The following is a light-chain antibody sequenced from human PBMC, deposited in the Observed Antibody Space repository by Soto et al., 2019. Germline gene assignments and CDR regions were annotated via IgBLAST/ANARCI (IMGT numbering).Light chain of an antibody. Sequence: DIQMTQSPSSLSASVGDRVTITCRASQSISNYLNWYQQKPVKAPKLLIYAAASLQSGVTSRLSGSGSGTDFTLTISSLQPEDFATYYCQQSYNTPPTFGQGTKVEIK. CDR3: QQSYNTPPT. CDR2: AAA. V-gene: IGKV1-39*01. CDR1: QSISNY. J-gene: IGKJ1*01.